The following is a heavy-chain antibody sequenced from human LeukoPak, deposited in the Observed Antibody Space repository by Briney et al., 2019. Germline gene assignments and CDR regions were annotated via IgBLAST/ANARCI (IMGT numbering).Heavy chain of an antibody. Sequence: PGGSLRLSCAASGFTFSSYAMSWVRQAPGKGLEWVSAISGSGGSTYYADSVKGRFTISRDNSKNTLYLQMNSLRAEDTAVYYCAKDRDGTTIPPYYYYHYGMDVWGQGTTVTVSS. J-gene: IGHJ6*02. CDR2: ISGSGGST. CDR3: AKDRDGTTIPPYYYYHYGMDV. CDR1: GFTFSSYA. V-gene: IGHV3-23*01. D-gene: IGHD3-3*01.